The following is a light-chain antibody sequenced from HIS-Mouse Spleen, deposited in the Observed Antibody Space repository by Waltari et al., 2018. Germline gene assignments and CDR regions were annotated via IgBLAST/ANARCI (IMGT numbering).Light chain of an antibody. CDR3: YSTDSSGNHRV. V-gene: IGLV3-10*01. J-gene: IGLJ2*01. CDR2: EDS. Sequence: SYELTQPPSVSVSPGQTARITCSGDALPKKYTYWYQQKSGQAPVLGISEDSKRPPGSTESLSGGSSGTMATLTTSGAQVEDEADYYCYSTDSSGNHRVFGGGTKLTVL. CDR1: ALPKKY.